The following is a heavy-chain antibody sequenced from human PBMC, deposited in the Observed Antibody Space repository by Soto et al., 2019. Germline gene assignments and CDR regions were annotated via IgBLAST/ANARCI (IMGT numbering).Heavy chain of an antibody. CDR2: IFYSGST. CDR1: GGSISSGDYY. V-gene: IGHV4-30-4*01. CDR3: ARGIFGAGNNWFDP. Sequence: SETLSLTCTVSGGSISSGDYYWSWIRQPPGKGLEWIGYIFYSGSTSYNPSLKSRVTISVDTSKNTFSLKLSPVPAADTAVYYCARGIFGAGNNWFDPWGQGTLVTVSS. J-gene: IGHJ5*02. D-gene: IGHD3-3*01.